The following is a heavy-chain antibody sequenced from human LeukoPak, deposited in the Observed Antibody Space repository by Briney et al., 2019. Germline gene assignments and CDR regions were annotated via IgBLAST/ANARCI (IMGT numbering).Heavy chain of an antibody. Sequence: GGSLRLSCAASGFTFSSYSMNWVRQAPGKGLEWVSYISSSSSTIYYADSVKGRFTISRDNAKNSLYLQMNSLRAEDTAVYYCAREGVLRSLEWFNHGMDVWGQGTTVAVSS. CDR3: AREGVLRSLEWFNHGMDV. CDR1: GFTFSSYS. V-gene: IGHV3-48*01. D-gene: IGHD3-3*01. J-gene: IGHJ6*02. CDR2: ISSSSSTI.